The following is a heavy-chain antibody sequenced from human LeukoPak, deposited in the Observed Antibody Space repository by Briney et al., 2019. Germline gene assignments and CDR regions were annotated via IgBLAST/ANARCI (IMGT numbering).Heavy chain of an antibody. J-gene: IGHJ4*02. CDR2: ISGGADST. V-gene: IGHV3-23*01. CDR1: GFTVSSFG. CDR3: AKDSPVLTY. Sequence: GGSLRLSCAAPGFTVSSFGMSWVRQAPGKGLEWVSAISGGADSTYYADSVKGRFTISRDNSKNTLYLQMNSLRAEDTAVYYCAKDSPVLTYWGQGTLVTVSS.